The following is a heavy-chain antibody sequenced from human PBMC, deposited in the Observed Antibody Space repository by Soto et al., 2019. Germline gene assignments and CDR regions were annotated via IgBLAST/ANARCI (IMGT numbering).Heavy chain of an antibody. D-gene: IGHD3-3*01. J-gene: IGHJ6*02. Sequence: ASVKVSCKASGYTFTSYDINWVRQATGQGLEWMGWMNPNSGNTGYAQKFQGRVTMTRNTSVSTAYMELSSLRSEGTAVYYCARSRLATYYDFWSAKDYYYYGMDVWGQGTTVTVSS. V-gene: IGHV1-8*01. CDR2: MNPNSGNT. CDR3: ARSRLATYYDFWSAKDYYYYGMDV. CDR1: GYTFTSYD.